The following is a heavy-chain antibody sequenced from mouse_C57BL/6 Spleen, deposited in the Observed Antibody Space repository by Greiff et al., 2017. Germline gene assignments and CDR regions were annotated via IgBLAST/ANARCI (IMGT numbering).Heavy chain of an antibody. CDR2: IDPENGDT. CDR1: GFNIKDDY. J-gene: IGHJ4*01. V-gene: IGHV14-4*01. Sequence: EVKLQESGAELVRPGASVKLSCTASGFNIKDDYMHWVKQRPEQGLEWIGWIDPENGDTEYASKFQGKATITADTSSNTAYLQLSSLTSEDTAVYYCTNYDYGDYYAMDYWGQGTSVTVSS. CDR3: TNYDYGDYYAMDY. D-gene: IGHD2-4*01.